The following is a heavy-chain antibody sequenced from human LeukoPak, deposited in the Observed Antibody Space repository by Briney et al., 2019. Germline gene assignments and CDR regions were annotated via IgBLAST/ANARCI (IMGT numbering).Heavy chain of an antibody. D-gene: IGHD4-17*01. V-gene: IGHV3-30*02. J-gene: IGHJ6*03. CDR2: IRYDGSNK. Sequence: GGSLRLSCAASGFTFSSYGMHWVRQAPGKGLEWVAFIRYDGSNKYYVDSVKGRFTISRDNSKNTLYLQMNSLRAGDTAVYYCVRANGDPRGYYMDVWGKGTTV. CDR1: GFTFSSYG. CDR3: VRANGDPRGYYMDV.